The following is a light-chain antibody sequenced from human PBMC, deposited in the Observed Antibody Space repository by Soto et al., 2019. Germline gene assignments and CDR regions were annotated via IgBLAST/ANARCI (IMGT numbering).Light chain of an antibody. Sequence: EIVLTQSPGTLSLSPGERATLSCRASQSVSSSYLACYQQKPGEAPRLLIYDASSRATGIPDRFSGSGSGTDFTLTISRLEPEDFAVYFCQQYGSSPYTFGQGTKLEIK. V-gene: IGKV3-20*01. CDR1: QSVSSSY. CDR2: DAS. J-gene: IGKJ2*01. CDR3: QQYGSSPYT.